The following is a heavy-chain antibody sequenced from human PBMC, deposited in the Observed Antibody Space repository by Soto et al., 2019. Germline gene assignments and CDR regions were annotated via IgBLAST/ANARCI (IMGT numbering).Heavy chain of an antibody. CDR1: GGSISSSNW. CDR3: ASRTLHTNVHFDY. J-gene: IGHJ4*02. V-gene: IGHV4-4*02. CDR2: IYHSGST. D-gene: IGHD2-2*01. Sequence: SETLSLTCAVSGGSISSSNWWSWVRQPPGKGLEWIGEIYHSGSTNYNPSLKSRVTISVDNSKNQFSLKLSSVTAADTAVYYCASRTLHTNVHFDYWGQGTLVPVSS.